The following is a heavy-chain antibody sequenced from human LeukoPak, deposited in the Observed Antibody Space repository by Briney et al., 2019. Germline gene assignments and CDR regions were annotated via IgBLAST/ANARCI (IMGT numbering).Heavy chain of an antibody. Sequence: GSLRLSCAAPGFTFSTYSMNWGRQAPRKGLGWVSYISTTTSAIYYADSVKGRFTVSRDNAKSSLYLQMNSLRADDTAVYYCARAPYGERGGSDYWGQGTLVTVSS. D-gene: IGHD4-17*01. V-gene: IGHV3-48*01. J-gene: IGHJ4*02. CDR2: ISTTTSAI. CDR3: ARAPYGERGGSDY. CDR1: GFTFSTYS.